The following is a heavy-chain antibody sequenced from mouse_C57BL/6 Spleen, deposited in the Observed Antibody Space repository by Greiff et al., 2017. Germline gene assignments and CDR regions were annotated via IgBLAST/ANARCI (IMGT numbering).Heavy chain of an antibody. V-gene: IGHV1-15*01. CDR2: IDPETGGT. CDR3: TREIRDGSSYWYFDV. D-gene: IGHD1-1*01. CDR1: GYTFTDYE. Sequence: VQLQQSGAELVRPGASVTLSCKASGYTFTDYEMHWVKQTPVHGLEWIGAIDPETGGTAYNQKFKGKAILTADKSSSTAYMELRSLTSEDSAVYYCTREIRDGSSYWYFDVWGTGPTVTVSS. J-gene: IGHJ1*03.